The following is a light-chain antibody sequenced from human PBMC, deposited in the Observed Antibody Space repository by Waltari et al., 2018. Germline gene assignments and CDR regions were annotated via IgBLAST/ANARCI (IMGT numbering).Light chain of an antibody. CDR3: QVWDSSSDHDV. Sequence: SYALTPPPPASGSPGQVARIPCGGDNPRNKYVPWYQQKPAQAPVLVIYDNSERPPGIPERFSGSKSGNTATLTISGVEAGDEADYYCQVWDSSSDHDVFGSGTKLTVL. J-gene: IGLJ6*01. CDR2: DNS. CDR1: NPRNKY. V-gene: IGLV3-21*01.